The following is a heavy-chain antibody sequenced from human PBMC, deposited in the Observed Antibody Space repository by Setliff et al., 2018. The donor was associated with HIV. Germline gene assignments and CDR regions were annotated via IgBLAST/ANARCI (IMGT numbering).Heavy chain of an antibody. CDR1: GYSFTSYG. V-gene: IGHV1-18*01. J-gene: IGHJ5*02. Sequence: ASVKVSCKAPGYSFTSYGISWVRQAPGQELEWVGWMSDYNDNTESAQKFQGRVTMTKDTSTSTAYMELRSLRYDDTAVYYCARRADWFDLWGQGTLVTVSS. CDR2: MSDYNDNT. CDR3: ARRADWFDL.